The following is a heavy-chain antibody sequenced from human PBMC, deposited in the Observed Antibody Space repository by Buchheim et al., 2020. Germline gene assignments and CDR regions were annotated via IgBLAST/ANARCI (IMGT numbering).Heavy chain of an antibody. J-gene: IGHJ5*02. CDR3: ARQGSDILTGYNWFDP. V-gene: IGHV4-39*01. Sequence: QLQLQESGPGLVKPSETLSLTCTVSGGSISSSSYYWGWIRQPPGKGLEWIGSIYYSGSTYYNPSLKSRVTISVDTSKNQFSLQLSSVTAADTAVYYCARQGSDILTGYNWFDPWGQGTL. D-gene: IGHD3-9*01. CDR1: GGSISSSSYY. CDR2: IYYSGST.